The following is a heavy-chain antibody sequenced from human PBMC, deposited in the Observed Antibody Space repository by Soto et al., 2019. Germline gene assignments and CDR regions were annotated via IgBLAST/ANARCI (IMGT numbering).Heavy chain of an antibody. CDR2: IYYSGST. CDR1: GGSISSGGYY. D-gene: IGHD3-10*01. Sequence: QVQLQESGPGLVKPSQTLSLTCTVSGGSISSGGYYWSWIRQHPGKGLEWIGYIYYSGSTYYNPSLKRRVTMSVDTSKNQFSLKLSSVTAADTAVYYCARVYGSGSNKGLDYWGQGTLVTVSS. V-gene: IGHV4-31*03. CDR3: ARVYGSGSNKGLDY. J-gene: IGHJ4*02.